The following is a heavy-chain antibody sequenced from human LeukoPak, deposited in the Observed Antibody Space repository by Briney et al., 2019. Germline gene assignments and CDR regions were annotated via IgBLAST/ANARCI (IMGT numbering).Heavy chain of an antibody. V-gene: IGHV4-59*01. Sequence: PSETLSHTCTVSGGSISSYYWSWIRQPPGKGLEWIGYIYYSGSTNYNPSLKSRVTISVDTSKNQFSLKPSSVTAADTAVYYCARVFYDNIDYWGQGTLVTVSS. CDR3: ARVFYDNIDY. CDR1: GGSISSYY. D-gene: IGHD5/OR15-5a*01. J-gene: IGHJ4*02. CDR2: IYYSGST.